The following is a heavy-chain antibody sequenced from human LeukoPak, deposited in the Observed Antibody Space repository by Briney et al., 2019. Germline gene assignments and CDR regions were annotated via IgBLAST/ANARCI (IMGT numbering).Heavy chain of an antibody. V-gene: IGHV4-34*01. CDR2: INHSGST. J-gene: IGHJ4*02. CDR3: ATRGSVSTSL. CDR1: GGSFSGYY. D-gene: IGHD2-2*01. Sequence: SETLSLTCAVYGGSFSGYYWSWIRQPPGKGLEWIGEINHSGSTNYNPSLKSRVTISVDTSKNQFSLKLSSVTAADTALHYCATRGSVSTSLGGEGTLVSDSS.